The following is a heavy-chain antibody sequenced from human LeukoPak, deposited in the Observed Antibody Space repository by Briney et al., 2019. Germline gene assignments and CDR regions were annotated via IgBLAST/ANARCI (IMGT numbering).Heavy chain of an antibody. J-gene: IGHJ6*03. V-gene: IGHV4-39*01. Sequence: SETLSLTCTVSGGSISSSSYYWGWIRQPPGKGLEWIGSIYYYGSTYYSPSLKSRVAVSVDTSKNQFSLKLSSVTAADTAVYYCARGVGYGDYFSQNYYYYYMDVWGKGTTVTVSS. D-gene: IGHD4-17*01. CDR3: ARGVGYGDYFSQNYYYYYMDV. CDR2: IYYYGST. CDR1: GGSISSSSYY.